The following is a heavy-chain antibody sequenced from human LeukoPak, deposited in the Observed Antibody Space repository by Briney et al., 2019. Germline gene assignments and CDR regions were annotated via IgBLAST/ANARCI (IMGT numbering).Heavy chain of an antibody. J-gene: IGHJ4*02. CDR1: GGSISSGRYF. V-gene: IGHV4-61*02. D-gene: IGHD6-13*01. CDR2: IYTSGST. Sequence: SETLSLTCTVSGGSISSGRYFCSWIRQPAGKGLEWIGRIYTSGSTNYNPSLKSRVTISVDTSKNQFSLKLSSVTAADTAVYYYAREIRAAASFDYWGQGTLVTVSS. CDR3: AREIRAAASFDY.